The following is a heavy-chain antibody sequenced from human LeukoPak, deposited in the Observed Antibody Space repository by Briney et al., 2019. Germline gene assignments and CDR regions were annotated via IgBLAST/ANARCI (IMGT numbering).Heavy chain of an antibody. CDR2: IHQSGST. Sequence: SETLSLTCTVSGGSVSSSYYYWGWIRQPPGKGLEWIGEIHQSGSTYYNPSLKSRVIISVDTSKNQFSLKLSSVTAADTAVYYCAREPQSWGQGTLVTVSS. J-gene: IGHJ4*02. V-gene: IGHV4-39*07. CDR1: GGSVSSSYYY. CDR3: AREPQS.